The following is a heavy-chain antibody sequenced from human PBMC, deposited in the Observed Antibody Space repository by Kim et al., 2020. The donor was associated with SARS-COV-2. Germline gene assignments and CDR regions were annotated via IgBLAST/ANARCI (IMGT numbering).Heavy chain of an antibody. D-gene: IGHD1-1*01. V-gene: IGHV4-4*02. Sequence: NYNPSLRGRVTISLDKSKNQVSLTLTTVTAVDTAIYYCARHKMSTNAFDIWGQGTTVTVSS. J-gene: IGHJ3*02. CDR3: ARHKMSTNAFDI.